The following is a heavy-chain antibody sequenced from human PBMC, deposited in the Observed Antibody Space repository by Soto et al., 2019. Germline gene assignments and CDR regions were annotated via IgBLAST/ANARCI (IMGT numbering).Heavy chain of an antibody. CDR3: ARGPYSGWPVDY. D-gene: IGHD2-15*01. CDR1: GVSINSATNF. Sequence: QVQLQESGPGLVKPSQTLSLTCTVSGVSINSATNFWNWIRQHPGKGPEWIGYISYTGNSYYNPSLKSRISISVDTSKNQFSLNLSSVTVADTAVYYCARGPYSGWPVDYWGLGTGVTVSS. J-gene: IGHJ4*02. CDR2: ISYTGNS. V-gene: IGHV4-31*03.